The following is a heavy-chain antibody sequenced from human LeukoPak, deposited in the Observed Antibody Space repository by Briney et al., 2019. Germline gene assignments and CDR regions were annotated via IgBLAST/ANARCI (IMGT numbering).Heavy chain of an antibody. Sequence: SETLSLACSVSGDSINSYYWNWIRQSPGKGLEWIGCIYPTGTTNYNPSLKSRVTLSVDTSRNQFSLNLSSVTAADTAIYYCARHVHKYGTNDWFDPWGQGTLVTVSS. CDR2: IYPTGTT. CDR1: GDSINSYY. V-gene: IGHV4-59*08. D-gene: IGHD1-1*01. J-gene: IGHJ5*02. CDR3: ARHVHKYGTNDWFDP.